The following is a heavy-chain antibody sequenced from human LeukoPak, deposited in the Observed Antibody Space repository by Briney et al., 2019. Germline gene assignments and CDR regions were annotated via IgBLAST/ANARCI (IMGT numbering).Heavy chain of an antibody. J-gene: IGHJ4*02. Sequence: SETLSLTCTVSGASISSYYWSWIRQPPGEGLEWIGYIYYSESTNYNPSLKSRGTISVDTSKNQFSLKLNSVTAADTAVYFCARLLRSGYSYGFLDYWGQGTLVTVSS. V-gene: IGHV4-59*01. CDR3: ARLLRSGYSYGFLDY. CDR2: IYYSEST. CDR1: GASISSYY. D-gene: IGHD5-18*01.